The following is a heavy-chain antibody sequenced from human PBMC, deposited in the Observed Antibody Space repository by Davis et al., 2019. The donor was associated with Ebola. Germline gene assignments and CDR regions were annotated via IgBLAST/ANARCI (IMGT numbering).Heavy chain of an antibody. CDR1: GFTFTSYW. V-gene: IGHV3-33*08. D-gene: IGHD6-13*01. CDR3: ARFSGRTASGGFKGGMDV. J-gene: IGHJ6*04. Sequence: GESLKISCAASGFTFTSYWMSWVRQAPGKGLEWVAGLGSDEKDKFYADSVKGRFIVSRDNSKNTLYVEMNSLRGDDTAVYYCARFSGRTASGGFKGGMDVWGKGTTITVSS. CDR2: LGSDEKDK.